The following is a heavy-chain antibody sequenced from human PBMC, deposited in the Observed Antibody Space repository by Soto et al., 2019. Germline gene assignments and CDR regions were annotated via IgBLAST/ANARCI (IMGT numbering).Heavy chain of an antibody. V-gene: IGHV1-3*01. CDR1: GYTITNSG. J-gene: IGHJ4*02. CDR2: INAGNGNT. D-gene: IGHD6-19*01. Sequence: VNLSRKASGYTITNSGVIWLRKSPGQRLEWMGWINAGNGNTKYSQKFQGRVTITRDTSASTAYMELSSLRSEDTAVYYCAREYSSGWFIVFDYWGQGTLVTVSS. CDR3: AREYSSGWFIVFDY.